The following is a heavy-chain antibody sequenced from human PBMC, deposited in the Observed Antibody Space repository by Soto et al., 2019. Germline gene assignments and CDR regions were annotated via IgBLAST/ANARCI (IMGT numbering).Heavy chain of an antibody. CDR2: IYHSGST. V-gene: IGHV4-30-2*05. CDR1: GGSISSGGYS. CDR3: ARDPIVASTKGGFDY. Sequence: SETLSLTCAVSGGSISSGGYSWSWIRQPPGKGLEWIGYIYHSGSTYYNPSLKSRVTISVDTSKNQFSLTLSSATAADTAIYYCARDPIVASTKGGFDYWGQGTLVTVSS. D-gene: IGHD5-12*01. J-gene: IGHJ4*02.